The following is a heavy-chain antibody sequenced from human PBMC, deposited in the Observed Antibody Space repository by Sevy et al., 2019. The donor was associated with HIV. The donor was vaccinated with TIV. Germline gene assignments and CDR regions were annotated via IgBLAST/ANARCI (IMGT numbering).Heavy chain of an antibody. CDR3: ARADLDSTTFFYYYGLDV. D-gene: IGHD2-2*01. CDR1: GYSPNSYD. J-gene: IGHJ6*02. V-gene: IGHV1-8*01. Sequence: ASVKVSCKASGYSPNSYDINWVRQATGQGLEWMGWMNPDSGRRGYAPKFQGRVTMTTDTSKGTAYMELRGLRSDDSAVYYCARADLDSTTFFYYYGLDVWGQGTTVTVSS. CDR2: MNPDSGRR.